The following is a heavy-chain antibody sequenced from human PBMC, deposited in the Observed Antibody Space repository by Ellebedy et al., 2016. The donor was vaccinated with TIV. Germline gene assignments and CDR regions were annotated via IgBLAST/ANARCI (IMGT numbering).Heavy chain of an antibody. Sequence: SETLSLTCTVSGGSISSSSYYWGWIRQPPGKGLEWIGSIYYSGSTYYNPSLKSRVTISVDTSKNQFSLKLSSVTAADTAVYYCARGFLEWLSPGMDVWGQGTTVTVSS. V-gene: IGHV4-39*01. J-gene: IGHJ6*02. CDR3: ARGFLEWLSPGMDV. CDR2: IYYSGST. CDR1: GGSISSSSYY. D-gene: IGHD3-3*01.